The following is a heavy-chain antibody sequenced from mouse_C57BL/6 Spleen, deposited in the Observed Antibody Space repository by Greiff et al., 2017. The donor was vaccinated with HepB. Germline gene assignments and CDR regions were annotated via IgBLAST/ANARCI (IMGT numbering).Heavy chain of an antibody. D-gene: IGHD1-1*01. CDR2: ISGGGGNT. CDR1: GFTFSSYT. Sequence: EVQLVESGGGLVKPGGSLKLSCAASGFTFSSYTMSWVRQTPEKRLEWVATISGGGGNTYYPDSVKGRFTISRDNAKNTLYLQMSSLRSEDTALYYCASIYGSSSYWYFDVWGTGTTVTVSS. CDR3: ASIYGSSSYWYFDV. J-gene: IGHJ1*03. V-gene: IGHV5-9*01.